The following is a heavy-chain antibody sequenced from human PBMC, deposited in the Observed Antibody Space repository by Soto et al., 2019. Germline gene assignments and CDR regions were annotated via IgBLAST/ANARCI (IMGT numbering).Heavy chain of an antibody. CDR1: GGSISSYY. V-gene: IGHV4-59*01. CDR2: IYYSGST. D-gene: IGHD6-13*01. J-gene: IGHJ5*02. Sequence: SETLSLTCTVSGGSISSYYWSWIRQPPGKGLEWIGYIYYSGSTNYNPSLKSRVTISVDTSKNQFSLKLSSVTAADTAVYYCARIGELLVLDRFDPWGQGTLVTVSS. CDR3: ARIGELLVLDRFDP.